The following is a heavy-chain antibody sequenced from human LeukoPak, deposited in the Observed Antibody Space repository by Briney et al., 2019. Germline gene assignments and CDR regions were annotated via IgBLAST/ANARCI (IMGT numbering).Heavy chain of an antibody. V-gene: IGHV3-21*01. CDR2: ISSSSSYI. CDR1: GFTFSSYS. J-gene: IGHJ6*03. CDR3: ARDRRAKHYYMDV. Sequence: PGGSLRLSCAASGFTFSSYSMNWVRQAPGKGLEWVSSISSSSSYIYYADSVKGRFTISRDNAKNSLYLQMNSLRAEDTAVYYCARDRRAKHYYMDVWGKGTTVTVSS.